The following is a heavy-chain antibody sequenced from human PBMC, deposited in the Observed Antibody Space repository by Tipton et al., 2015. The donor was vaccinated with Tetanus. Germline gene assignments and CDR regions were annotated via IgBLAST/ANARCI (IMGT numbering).Heavy chain of an antibody. Sequence: TLSLTCTISGDSITSRYWSWIRQPPGKGLEWIGYISYSGGTNYNPSLKSRVTISMDTSKNQFSLRLSSVTAADTAVYFCARLDISATTSHFDLWGQGAHVTVST. D-gene: IGHD2-15*01. CDR2: ISYSGGT. J-gene: IGHJ5*02. CDR3: ARLDISATTSHFDL. CDR1: GDSITSRY. V-gene: IGHV4-59*11.